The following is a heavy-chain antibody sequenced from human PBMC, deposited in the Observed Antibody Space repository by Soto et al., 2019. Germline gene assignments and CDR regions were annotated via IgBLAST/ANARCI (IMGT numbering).Heavy chain of an antibody. D-gene: IGHD6-13*01. J-gene: IGHJ4*02. V-gene: IGHV3-23*01. CDR1: GFTFSSYA. CDR2: ISGSGGST. CDR3: AKASKTYSSSWLHFDY. Sequence: GGSLRLSCVASGFTFSSYAMSWVRQAPGKGLEWVSAISGSGGSTYYADSVKGRFTISRDNSKNTLYLQMNSLRAEDTAVYYCAKASKTYSSSWLHFDYWGQGTLVTVSS.